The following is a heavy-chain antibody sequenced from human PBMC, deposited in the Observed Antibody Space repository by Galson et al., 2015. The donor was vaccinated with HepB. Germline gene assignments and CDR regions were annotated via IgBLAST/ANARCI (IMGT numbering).Heavy chain of an antibody. D-gene: IGHD3-10*01. Sequence: TLSLTCTVSGYSISSGYSWSWIRQPPGKGLEWIGYIYHSGSTYYNPSLKSRVTISVDRSKSQFSLKLSSVTAADTAVYYCARGQGSTLEANDAFDIWGQGTMVTVSS. J-gene: IGHJ3*02. V-gene: IGHV4-30-2*01. CDR2: IYHSGST. CDR3: ARGQGSTLEANDAFDI. CDR1: GYSISSGYS.